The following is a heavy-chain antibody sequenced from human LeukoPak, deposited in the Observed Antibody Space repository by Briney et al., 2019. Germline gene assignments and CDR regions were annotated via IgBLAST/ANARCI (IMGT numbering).Heavy chain of an antibody. V-gene: IGHV3-7*01. D-gene: IGHD1-26*01. J-gene: IGHJ4*03. CDR1: GFTFSSYW. CDR2: IKQDGSEK. CDR3: ARVQWELRGVRSYFEY. Sequence: GGSMISSCVVSGFTFSSYWMSWVRQAPGKGLEWVANIKQDGSEKYYVDSVKGRFTMSRDNAKNSLYLQMNSLRAEDTAVYYCARVQWELRGVRSYFEYWGQGALGTVSS.